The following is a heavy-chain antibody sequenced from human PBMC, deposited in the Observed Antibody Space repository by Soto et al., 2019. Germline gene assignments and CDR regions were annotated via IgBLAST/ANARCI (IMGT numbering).Heavy chain of an antibody. V-gene: IGHV3-11*01. D-gene: IGHD3-16*01. Sequence: QVQLVESGGGLVKPGGSLRLSCAVSGFTFSNYYMAWIRQAPGKGLEWVSYISTSGTSTFYSDSVKDRFTISRDNAENSLFLPMDSLRVEDTAVYFCARDGVLFRAGFDSWGQGTLVTVAS. J-gene: IGHJ4*02. CDR2: ISTSGTST. CDR3: ARDGVLFRAGFDS. CDR1: GFTFSNYY.